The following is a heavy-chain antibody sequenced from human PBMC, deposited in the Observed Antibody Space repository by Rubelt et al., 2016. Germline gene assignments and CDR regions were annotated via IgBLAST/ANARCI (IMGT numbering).Heavy chain of an antibody. CDR1: GFTFSSYG. D-gene: IGHD1-1*01. V-gene: IGHV3-33*01. CDR2: IWYDGSNN. CDR3: ARDLEALTTYVPLDFDI. Sequence: QVQLVESGGGVVQPGRSLRLSCAASGFTFSSYGMHWVRQAPGKGLEWVAVIWYDGSNNYYADSVKGRFTISRDNSKNTLYLQMNSLRAEDTAVYYCARDLEALTTYVPLDFDIWGQGTMVTVSS. J-gene: IGHJ3*02.